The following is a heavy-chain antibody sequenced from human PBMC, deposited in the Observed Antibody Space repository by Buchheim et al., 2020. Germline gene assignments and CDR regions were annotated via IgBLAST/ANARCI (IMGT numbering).Heavy chain of an antibody. CDR2: ISDDGTNN. J-gene: IGHJ4*02. CDR3: ARTDCSTTYCKHLQY. V-gene: IGHV3-30*03. Sequence: QVQLVESGGGVVQPGRSLRLSCAASGFTFSTYAMHWVRQAPGKGLEWLAVISDDGTNNYYTDAVKGRFTISRDNSKNKVYLQVDSLTTEDTAAYYCARTDCSTTYCKHLQYWGLGTL. D-gene: IGHD2-15*01. CDR1: GFTFSTYA.